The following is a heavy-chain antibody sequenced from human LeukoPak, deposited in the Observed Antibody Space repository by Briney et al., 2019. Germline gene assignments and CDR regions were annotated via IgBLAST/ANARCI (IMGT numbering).Heavy chain of an antibody. V-gene: IGHV4-39*01. Sequence: SETLSLTCTVSGGSISSSSYYWGWIRQPPGKGLEWIGSIYYSGSTYYNPSLKSRVTISVDTSKNQFSLKLSSVTAADTAVYYCARLIIDFWSGYGADWGQGTLVTVSS. J-gene: IGHJ4*02. CDR2: IYYSGST. CDR3: ARLIIDFWSGYGAD. CDR1: GGSISSSSYY. D-gene: IGHD3-3*01.